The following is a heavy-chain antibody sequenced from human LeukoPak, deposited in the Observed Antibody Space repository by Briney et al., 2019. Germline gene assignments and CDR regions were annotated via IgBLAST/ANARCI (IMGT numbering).Heavy chain of an antibody. V-gene: IGHV3-43*02. CDR3: AREVNDSSGYYLSDY. Sequence: GGSLRLSCVVSGFTFSDYAMHWVRQAPGKGLEWVSLISGNSDSTYYADSVKGRFTISRDNAKNSLYLQMNSLRAEDTAVYYCAREVNDSSGYYLSDYWGQGTLVTVSS. D-gene: IGHD3-22*01. CDR2: ISGNSDST. J-gene: IGHJ4*02. CDR1: GFTFSDYA.